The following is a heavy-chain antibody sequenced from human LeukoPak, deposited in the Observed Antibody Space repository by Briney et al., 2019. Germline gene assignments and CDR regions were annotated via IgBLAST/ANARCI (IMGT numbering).Heavy chain of an antibody. CDR2: IYYSGST. J-gene: IGHJ4*02. D-gene: IGHD4-17*01. CDR3: ARGLGYYGDYPDY. Sequence: SETLSLTCTVSGGSISSYYWSWIRQPPGKGLEWIGYIYYSGSTNYNPSLKSRVTISVDTSKNQFSLQLNSVTPEDTAVYYCARGLGYYGDYPDYWGQGTLVTVSS. V-gene: IGHV4-59*12. CDR1: GGSISSYY.